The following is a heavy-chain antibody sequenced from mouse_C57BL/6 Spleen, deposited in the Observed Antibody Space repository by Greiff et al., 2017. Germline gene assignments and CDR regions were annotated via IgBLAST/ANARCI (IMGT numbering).Heavy chain of an antibody. CDR1: GYTFTSYG. CDR3: ASGITTVVAPLKCAY. CDR2: IYIGNGYT. J-gene: IGHJ3*01. Sequence: EVKLQESGAELVRPGSSVKMSCKTSGYTFTSYGINWVKQRPGQGLEWIGYIYIGNGYTEYNEKFKGKATLTSDTSSSTAYMQLSSLTSEDSAIYFCASGITTVVAPLKCAYWGQGTLVTVSA. D-gene: IGHD1-1*01. V-gene: IGHV1-58*01.